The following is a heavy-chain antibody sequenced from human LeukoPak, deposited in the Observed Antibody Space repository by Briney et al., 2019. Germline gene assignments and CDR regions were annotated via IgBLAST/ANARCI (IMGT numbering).Heavy chain of an antibody. Sequence: SETLSLTCTVSGDSISSGDYYWSWIRQPAGKGLEWIGRISSSGSTNYNPSLKNRVTISVDTSKNQFSLKLSSVTAADTAVYFCARGPYSYDSSGAFDIWGQGTMVTVSS. CDR3: ARGPYSYDSSGAFDI. CDR2: ISSSGST. J-gene: IGHJ3*02. CDR1: GDSISSGDYY. D-gene: IGHD3-22*01. V-gene: IGHV4-61*02.